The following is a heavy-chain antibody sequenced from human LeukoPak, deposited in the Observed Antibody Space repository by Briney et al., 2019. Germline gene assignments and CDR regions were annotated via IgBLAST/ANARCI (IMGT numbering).Heavy chain of an antibody. CDR3: AAGTQWELNYYYYGMDV. CDR1: GFTFTSSA. CDR2: VVVGSGNT. Sequence: SVKVSCKASGFTFTSSAVQWVRQARGQRLEWIGWVVVGSGNTNYAQKFQERVTITRDMSTSTAYMELSSLRSEDTAVYYCAAGTQWELNYYYYGMDVWGQGTTVTVSS. D-gene: IGHD1-26*01. J-gene: IGHJ6*02. V-gene: IGHV1-58*01.